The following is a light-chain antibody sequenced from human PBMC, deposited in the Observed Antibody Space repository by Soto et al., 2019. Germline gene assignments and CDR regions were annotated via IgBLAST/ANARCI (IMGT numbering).Light chain of an antibody. CDR1: QSVSSY. Sequence: EIVLTQSPATLSLSPGERATLSCRASQSVSSYLAWYQQKPGQAPRLLIYDASNRATGIPARFSGSGSGTDFTLTISSLEPEDFAVYYCQQRSNGPPTIFGGGTRVEIK. J-gene: IGKJ4*01. V-gene: IGKV3-11*01. CDR2: DAS. CDR3: QQRSNGPPTI.